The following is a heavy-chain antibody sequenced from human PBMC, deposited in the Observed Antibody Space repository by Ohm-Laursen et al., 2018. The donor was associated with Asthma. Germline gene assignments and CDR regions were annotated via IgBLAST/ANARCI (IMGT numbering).Heavy chain of an antibody. V-gene: IGHV3-21*01. Sequence: SLRLSCTASGYTFSRYSIHWVRQIPGKGLEWVASISTASSFIYYADSVRGRFTTSRGNARNSVYLQMNSLRAEDTAVYYCASSRYSYSLAWGQGTLVTVSS. D-gene: IGHD3-16*02. CDR3: ASSRYSYSLA. CDR2: ISTASSFI. J-gene: IGHJ5*02. CDR1: GYTFSRYS.